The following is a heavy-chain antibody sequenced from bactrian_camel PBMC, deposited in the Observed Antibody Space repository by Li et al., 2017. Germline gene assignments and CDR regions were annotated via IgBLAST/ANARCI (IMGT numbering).Heavy chain of an antibody. V-gene: IGHV3S2*01. CDR1: GFPFSRRG. CDR2: IYSDGSNT. J-gene: IGHJ6*01. Sequence: DVQLVESGGGLVQPGGSLRLSCAASGFPFSRRGMSWVRQVPEKGLEWVSSIYSDGSNTIYADSVKDRFTISRDNAKNTVYLQMNSLQSEDTALYYCAKWWSAAGIPFGDWGQGTQVTVS. D-gene: IGHD2*01. CDR3: AKWWSAAGIPFGD.